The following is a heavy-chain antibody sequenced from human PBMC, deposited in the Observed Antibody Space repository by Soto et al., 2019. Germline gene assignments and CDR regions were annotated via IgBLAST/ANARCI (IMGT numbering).Heavy chain of an antibody. CDR2: ISGGGGST. CDR3: AKEGTYGPRYGFDP. CDR1: GFTFSSYA. Sequence: PGGSLRLSCAASGFTFSSYAMSWVRQAPGKGLEWVSAISGGGGSTYYADSVKGRFTISRDNSKNTLYLQMSSLRAEDTAVYYCAKEGTYGPRYGFDPWGQGTLVTVSS. V-gene: IGHV3-23*01. D-gene: IGHD3-10*01. J-gene: IGHJ5*02.